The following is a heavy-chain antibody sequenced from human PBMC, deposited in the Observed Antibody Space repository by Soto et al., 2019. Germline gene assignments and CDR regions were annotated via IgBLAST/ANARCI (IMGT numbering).Heavy chain of an antibody. CDR3: ARFDGGASGTYGLDV. CDR1: GFTFANYA. Sequence: VQLLESGGGLVQPGGSLGLSCAGSGFTFANYAMSWVRQAPGKGLEWVSVLSNSGGTTYYADSVKGRFTISRDNFKNTLYLQLDSLRAEDTAIYYCARFDGGASGTYGLDVWGQGTTVTVSS. J-gene: IGHJ6*02. CDR2: LSNSGGTT. V-gene: IGHV3-23*01. D-gene: IGHD3-10*01.